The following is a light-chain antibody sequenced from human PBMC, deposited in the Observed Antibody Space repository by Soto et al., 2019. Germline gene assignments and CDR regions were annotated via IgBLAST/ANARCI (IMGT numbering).Light chain of an antibody. J-gene: IGKJ5*01. CDR1: QSVSSY. V-gene: IGKV3-11*01. CDR3: QQRSNWPSSIT. CDR2: GAS. Sequence: EIVLTQSPATLSLSPGERVTLSSRASQSVSSYLAWYQQKPGQAPRLLIYGASSRVTGIPDRFSGSGSGTDFTLSISSLEAEDFAVYYCQQRSNWPSSITFGHGTRLEIK.